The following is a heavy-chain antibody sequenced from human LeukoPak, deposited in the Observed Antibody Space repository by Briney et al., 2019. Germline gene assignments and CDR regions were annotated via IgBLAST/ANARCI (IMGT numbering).Heavy chain of an antibody. J-gene: IGHJ4*02. CDR2: SYHSGTS. CDR3: ARKYGSNAGYFDY. CDR1: GYSISTGYY. Sequence: PSETLSLTCAVSGYSISTGYYWGWVRQPPGKVLEWIGNSYHSGTSYYNPSLKSRVSSSVDTSENQFSLKLRSVTAADTAVYYCARKYGSNAGYFDYWGQGALVTVSS. V-gene: IGHV4-38-2*01. D-gene: IGHD4-23*01.